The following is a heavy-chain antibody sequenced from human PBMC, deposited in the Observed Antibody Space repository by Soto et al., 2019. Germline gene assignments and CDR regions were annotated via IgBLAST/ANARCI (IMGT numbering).Heavy chain of an antibody. CDR1: GFTFSSYA. Sequence: QVQLVESGGGVVQPGRSLRLSCEASGFTFSSYAMHWVHQAPGKGLEWVAVISYDGSNKYYADSVKGRFTISRDNSKNTLYLQMNSLRAEDTAVYYCARDEIRFSWAYGMDVWGQGTTVTVSS. J-gene: IGHJ6*02. CDR2: ISYDGSNK. CDR3: ARDEIRFSWAYGMDV. D-gene: IGHD3-3*01. V-gene: IGHV3-30-3*01.